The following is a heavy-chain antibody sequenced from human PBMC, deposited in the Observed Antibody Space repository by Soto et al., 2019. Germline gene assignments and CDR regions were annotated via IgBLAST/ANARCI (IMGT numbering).Heavy chain of an antibody. V-gene: IGHV3-53*01. Sequence: GGSLRLSCAISGFSVSSNYLSWVRQAPGKGLEWVSVHYSGGSTYYADSVQGRFTISRDKSNNTLYLQMRRVRAEDTAVYYCARGIATGQLDPWGQGTLVTVSS. J-gene: IGHJ5*02. CDR3: ARGIATGQLDP. CDR2: HYSGGST. CDR1: GFSVSSNY. D-gene: IGHD2-15*01.